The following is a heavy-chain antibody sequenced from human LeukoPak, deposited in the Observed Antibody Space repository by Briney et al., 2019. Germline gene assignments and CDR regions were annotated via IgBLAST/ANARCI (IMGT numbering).Heavy chain of an antibody. V-gene: IGHV1-18*01. CDR3: ARDRGLIAAADTDY. J-gene: IGHJ4*02. D-gene: IGHD6-13*01. CDR2: ISAYNGNT. Sequence: ASVKVSCKASGYTFTSYGISRVRQAPGQGLEWMGWISAYNGNTNYAQKLQGRVTMTTDTSTSTAYMELRSLRSDDTAVYYCARDRGLIAAADTDYWGQGTLVTVSS. CDR1: GYTFTSYG.